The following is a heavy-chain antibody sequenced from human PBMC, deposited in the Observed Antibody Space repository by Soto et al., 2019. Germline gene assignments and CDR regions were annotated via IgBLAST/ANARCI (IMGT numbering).Heavy chain of an antibody. CDR1: GGTFSSYT. CDR2: IIPILGIA. Sequence: QVQLVQSGAEVKKPGSSVKVSCKASGGTFSSYTISWVRQAPGQGLEWMGRIIPILGIANYAQKFQGRVTIXXDKPTSTAYMELSSLRSEDTAVYYCAWGRVGQIDYWGQGTLVTVSS. V-gene: IGHV1-69*02. D-gene: IGHD3-16*01. J-gene: IGHJ4*02. CDR3: AWGRVGQIDY.